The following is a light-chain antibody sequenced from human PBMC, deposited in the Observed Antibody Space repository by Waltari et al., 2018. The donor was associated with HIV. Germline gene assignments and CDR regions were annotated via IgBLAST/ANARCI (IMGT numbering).Light chain of an antibody. CDR3: GSYTTTSTLGV. V-gene: IGLV2-14*03. CDR1: SGDVGSYAS. CDR2: DVT. Sequence: GSPGQSLTISCIGSSGDVGSYASVSWYQHHPGKAPTLLIYDVTHRPSGISARFSGSKSGNTTSLTISGLQADDEADYYCGSYTTTSTLGVFGGGTKLTVL. J-gene: IGLJ2*01.